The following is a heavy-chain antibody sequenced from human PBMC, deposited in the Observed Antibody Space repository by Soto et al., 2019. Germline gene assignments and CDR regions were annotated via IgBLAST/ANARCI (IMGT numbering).Heavy chain of an antibody. CDR1: GGSINTFY. V-gene: IGHV4-4*07. D-gene: IGHD5-12*01. CDR2: IFSSGST. Sequence: SETLSLTCTVSGGSINTFYWSWVRQPAGKGLEWIGRIFSSGSTSFNPSLESRVAMSVDTSKNHFSLNLSSVTAADMAVYYCTREGSYSAYNFAHGIQLWSFDFWGQRALVTVSS. CDR3: TREGSYSAYNFAHGIQLWSFDF. J-gene: IGHJ4*02.